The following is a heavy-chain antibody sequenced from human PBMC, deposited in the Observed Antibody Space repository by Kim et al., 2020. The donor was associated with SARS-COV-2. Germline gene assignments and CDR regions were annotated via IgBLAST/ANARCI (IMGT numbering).Heavy chain of an antibody. CDR2: ISYDGSNK. Sequence: GGSLRLSCAASGFTFSSYAMHWVRQAPGKGLEWVAVISYDGSNKYYADSVKGRFTISRDNSKNTLYLQMNSLRAEDTAVYYCARDLTDSSGYYFLDYWG. CDR3: ARDLTDSSGYYFLDY. J-gene: IGHJ4*01. D-gene: IGHD3-22*01. CDR1: GFTFSSYA. V-gene: IGHV3-30*04.